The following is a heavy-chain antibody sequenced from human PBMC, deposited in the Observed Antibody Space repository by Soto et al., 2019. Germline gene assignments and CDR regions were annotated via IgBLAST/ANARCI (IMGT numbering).Heavy chain of an antibody. CDR1: GFTFDDYA. CDR3: AKDIYQSGQLHRFDY. Sequence: GGSLRLSCAASGFTFDDYAMHWVRQAPGKGLEWVSGISWNSGSIGYADSVKGRFTISRDNAKNSLYLQMNSLRAEDTALYYCAKDIYQSGQLHRFDYWGQGTLVTVSS. CDR2: ISWNSGSI. J-gene: IGHJ4*02. D-gene: IGHD6-6*01. V-gene: IGHV3-9*01.